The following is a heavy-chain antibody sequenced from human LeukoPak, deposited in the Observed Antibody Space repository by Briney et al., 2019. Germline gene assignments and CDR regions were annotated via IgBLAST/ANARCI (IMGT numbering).Heavy chain of an antibody. J-gene: IGHJ4*02. D-gene: IGHD6-13*01. CDR3: ARYSSSWSRRYFDY. CDR1: GGSISSYY. V-gene: IGHV4-59*01. Sequence: SETLSLTCTVSGGSISSYYWSWIRQPPGKGLEWIGYIYYSGSTNYNPSLKSRVTISVDTSKNQFSLKLSSVTAADRAVYYCARYSSSWSRRYFDYWGQGTLVTVSS. CDR2: IYYSGST.